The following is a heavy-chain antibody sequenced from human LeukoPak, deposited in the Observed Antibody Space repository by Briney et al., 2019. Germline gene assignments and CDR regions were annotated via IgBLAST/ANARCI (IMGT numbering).Heavy chain of an antibody. V-gene: IGHV3-11*01. CDR1: GFTFSSFS. D-gene: IGHD1-26*01. Sequence: GGSLRLSCVASGFTFSSFSMHWVRQAPGKGLEWVSHISKSGSAIYKADSVRGRFTISRDNAKNSLYLQMNSLRGEDTAVYYCARVMGAYAFDIWGQGTMVTVSS. CDR3: ARVMGAYAFDI. J-gene: IGHJ3*02. CDR2: ISKSGSAI.